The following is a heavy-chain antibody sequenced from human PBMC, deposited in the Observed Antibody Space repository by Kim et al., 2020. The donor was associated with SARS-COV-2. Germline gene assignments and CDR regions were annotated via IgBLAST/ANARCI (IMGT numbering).Heavy chain of an antibody. CDR1: GYTFTSYA. D-gene: IGHD3-10*01. V-gene: IGHV1-3*01. CDR3: ARGVNMMVLLAWFDP. J-gene: IGHJ5*02. Sequence: ASVKVSCKASGYTFTSYAMHWVRQAPGQRLEWMGWINAGNGNTKYSQKFQGRVTITRDTSASTAYMELSSLRSDDTAVYYCARGVNMMVLLAWFDPWGQGTLVTVSS. CDR2: INAGNGNT.